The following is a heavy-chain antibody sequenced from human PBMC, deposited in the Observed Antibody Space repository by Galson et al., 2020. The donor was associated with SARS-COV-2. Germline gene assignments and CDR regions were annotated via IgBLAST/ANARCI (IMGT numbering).Heavy chain of an antibody. CDR1: GGSISSGGYY. V-gene: IGHV4-31*03. D-gene: IGHD7-27*01. Sequence: SETLSLTCTVSGGSISSGGYYWSWVRQHPGKGLEWVGSIYNSGNTYYNTAFKSRVSMSVDTSKNQVSLRLTSVTAADTAVYYCARFWGGFDIWGQGTMVSVSS. CDR2: IYNSGNT. CDR3: ARFWGGFDI. J-gene: IGHJ3*02.